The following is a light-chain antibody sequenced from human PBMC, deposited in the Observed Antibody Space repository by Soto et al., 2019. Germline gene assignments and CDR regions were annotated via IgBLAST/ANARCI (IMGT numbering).Light chain of an antibody. CDR3: QQYHKCPPYT. V-gene: IGKV3-11*01. J-gene: IGKJ2*01. CDR1: QSVSSY. CDR2: DAS. Sequence: EVVLTQSPAAVSLSPGERATLSCRASQSVSSYLAWYQQKPGQAPRLLIYDASNRATGIPARFSGSGSGTEFTLTISSLQSEDFAVYYCQQYHKCPPYTSGQGAKADI.